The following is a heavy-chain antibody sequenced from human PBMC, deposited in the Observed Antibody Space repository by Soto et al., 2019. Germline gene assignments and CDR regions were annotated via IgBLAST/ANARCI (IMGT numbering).Heavy chain of an antibody. Sequence: ASVKVSCKASGFTFTSSAVQWVRQARGQRLEWIGWIVVGSGNTNYAQKFQERVTITRDMSTSTAYMELSSLRSEDTAVYYCAAAEPYYYDSSGYYPMTPPPFDYWGQGTLVTVSS. CDR1: GFTFTSSA. CDR2: IVVGSGNT. D-gene: IGHD3-22*01. V-gene: IGHV1-58*01. J-gene: IGHJ4*02. CDR3: AAAEPYYYDSSGYYPMTPPPFDY.